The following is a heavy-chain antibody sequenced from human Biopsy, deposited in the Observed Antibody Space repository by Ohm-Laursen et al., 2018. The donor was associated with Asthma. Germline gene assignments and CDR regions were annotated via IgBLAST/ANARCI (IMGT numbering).Heavy chain of an antibody. J-gene: IGHJ4*02. D-gene: IGHD7-27*01. V-gene: IGHV4-39*01. CDR3: ARHWNWGSFFDY. CDR2: ISYTGNT. Sequence: TLSLTCTVSGGSMSSSSYSWGWIRQPPGKGLEWIGSISYTGNTDIPPLRSRVTLSVDTSKNNFSLKLTPVAAADTAVFYCARHWNWGSFFDYWGQGMLVTVSS. CDR1: GGSMSSSSYS.